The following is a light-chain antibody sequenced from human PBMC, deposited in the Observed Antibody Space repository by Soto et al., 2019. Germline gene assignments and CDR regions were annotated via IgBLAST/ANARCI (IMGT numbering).Light chain of an antibody. V-gene: IGKV1-39*01. CDR2: AAS. CDR1: QSISTY. CDR3: QQIYSTPPA. J-gene: IGKJ1*01. Sequence: DIPMTQSPSSLSASVGDRVTITCRASQSISTYLKWYQHKPGTAPKLLIYAASTLQSGVPSRFSGTGSGADFTLTISSLQPEDFATYYCQQIYSTPPAFGQGTKVEIK.